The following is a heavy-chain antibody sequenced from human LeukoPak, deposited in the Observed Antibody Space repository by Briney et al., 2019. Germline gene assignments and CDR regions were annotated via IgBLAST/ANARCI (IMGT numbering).Heavy chain of an antibody. V-gene: IGHV1-69*13. D-gene: IGHD6-13*01. CDR3: ARDRRIAAAGTDPYYYYYYMDV. CDR1: GGTFSSYA. CDR2: SIPSFGTA. Sequence: SSVKVSCKASGGTFSSYAMSWVRQTTRQGLECVGGSIPSFGTANYAQKVQGRVTITEDESTSTAYMELSSLRSEDTAVYYCARDRRIAAAGTDPYYYYYYMDVWGKGTTVTVSS. J-gene: IGHJ6*03.